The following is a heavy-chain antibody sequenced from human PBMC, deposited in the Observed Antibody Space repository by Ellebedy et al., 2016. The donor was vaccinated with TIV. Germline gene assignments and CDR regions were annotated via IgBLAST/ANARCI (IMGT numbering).Heavy chain of an antibody. CDR3: VRARGASDF. CDR2: IRDKPNSYTT. Sequence: PGGSLRLSCAASGFTFSNHYMDWVRQAPGKGLEWIARIRDKPNSYTTDYAASVEGRFAISRDDSQSSLFLQMNSLKTEDTAVYFCVRARGASDFWGQGTMVTVSS. V-gene: IGHV3-72*01. CDR1: GFTFSNHY. J-gene: IGHJ3*01.